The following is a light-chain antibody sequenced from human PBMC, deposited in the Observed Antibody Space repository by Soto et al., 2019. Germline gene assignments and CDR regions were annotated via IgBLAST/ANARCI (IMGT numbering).Light chain of an antibody. CDR2: KAS. V-gene: IGKV1-5*03. CDR1: QSISNW. CDR3: EQYNTYPLT. J-gene: IGKJ4*01. Sequence: DIQMTQSPSTLSASVGDRVTITCRASQSISNWLAWYQQKPGKAPKLLIYKASSLESGVPSRFSGSGSGTEFTLTISSLQTYDFATYYCEQYNTYPLTFGGGTNLDIK.